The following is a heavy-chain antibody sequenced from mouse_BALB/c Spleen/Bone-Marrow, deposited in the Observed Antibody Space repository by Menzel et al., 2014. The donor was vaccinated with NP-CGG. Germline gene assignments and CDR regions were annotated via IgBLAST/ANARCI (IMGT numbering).Heavy chain of an antibody. D-gene: IGHD2-14*01. J-gene: IGHJ3*01. CDR3: ASPYYRYDGFAY. Sequence: VQLQQSGAELVRPGASVTLSCKASGYTFTDYEMHWVKQTPVHGLEWIGAIDPETGGTAYNQKFKGKATLTADKSSSTAYMELRSLTSEDSAVYYCASPYYRYDGFAYWGQGTLVTVSA. CDR2: IDPETGGT. CDR1: GYTFTDYE. V-gene: IGHV1-15*01.